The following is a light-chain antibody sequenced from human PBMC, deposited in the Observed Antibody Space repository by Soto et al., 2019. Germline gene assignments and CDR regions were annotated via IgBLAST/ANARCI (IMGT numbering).Light chain of an antibody. CDR3: QQYNTWPWT. CDR1: QSVSSN. Sequence: EIVMTQSPATLSVSPGERATLSCRASQSVSSNLAWYQQKPGQAPRLLSYGASTRATGIPARFSGSGSGTEFTLTISSLQSEDFEVYYCQQYNTWPWTFGQGTKVEIK. V-gene: IGKV3-15*01. CDR2: GAS. J-gene: IGKJ1*01.